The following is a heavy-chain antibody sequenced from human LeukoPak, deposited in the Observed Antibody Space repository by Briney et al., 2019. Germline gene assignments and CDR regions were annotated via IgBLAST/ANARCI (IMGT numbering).Heavy chain of an antibody. CDR3: ATVWVKWELRGKFDY. CDR1: GYTLTELS. CDR2: FDPEDGET. Sequence: ASVTVSCKVSGYTLTELSMHWVRQAPGKGLEWMGGFDPEDGETIYAQKFQGRVTMTEDTSTDTAYMELSSLRSEDTAVYYCATVWVKWELRGKFDYWGQGTLVTVSS. J-gene: IGHJ4*02. D-gene: IGHD1-26*01. V-gene: IGHV1-24*01.